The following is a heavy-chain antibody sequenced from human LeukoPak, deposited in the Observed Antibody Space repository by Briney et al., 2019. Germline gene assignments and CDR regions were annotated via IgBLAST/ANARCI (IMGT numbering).Heavy chain of an antibody. J-gene: IGHJ4*02. D-gene: IGHD3-22*01. V-gene: IGHV3-64*04. CDR2: ISGNGGST. Sequence: GGSLRLSCSASGFTFDTFVMHWVRQAPGKGLEYVSGISGNGGSTYNADSVKGRFTISRDNAKSTLFLQMNSLRAEDTAVYYCARISSDSISYYDHWGQGTLVTVSS. CDR1: GFTFDTFV. CDR3: ARISSDSISYYDH.